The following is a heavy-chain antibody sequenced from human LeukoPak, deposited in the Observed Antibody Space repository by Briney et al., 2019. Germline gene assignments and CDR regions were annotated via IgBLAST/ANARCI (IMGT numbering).Heavy chain of an antibody. J-gene: IGHJ4*02. CDR2: IHYSGST. CDR1: GGSINSYY. V-gene: IGHV4-59*01. CDR3: ARAWYSHGTFDH. Sequence: SETLSLTCTVSGGSINSYYWSWIRQPPGKGLEWIGYIHYSGSTNYNPSLKSRVTISVVTSKNQFSLKLTSVTAADTAVYYCARAWYSHGTFDHWGQGTLVTVSS. D-gene: IGHD5-18*01.